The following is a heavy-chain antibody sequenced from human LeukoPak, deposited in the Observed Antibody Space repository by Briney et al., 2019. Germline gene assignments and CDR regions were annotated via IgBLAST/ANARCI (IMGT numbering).Heavy chain of an antibody. D-gene: IGHD2-8*01. V-gene: IGHV1-18*01. Sequence: ASVKVSCKASGYIFTKYGISWVRQAPGQGLEWMGWIGTSSGSTNYAQKLQGRVTMTTDTSTTTAYMELRSLGSDDTAVYYCARESLEGVKYYYGMDVWGQGTTVTVPS. J-gene: IGHJ6*02. CDR2: IGTSSGST. CDR1: GYIFTKYG. CDR3: ARESLEGVKYYYGMDV.